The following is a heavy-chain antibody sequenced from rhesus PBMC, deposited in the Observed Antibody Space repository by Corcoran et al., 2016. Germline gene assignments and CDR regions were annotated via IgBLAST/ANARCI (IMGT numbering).Heavy chain of an antibody. CDR1: GFTFSSYW. V-gene: IGHV3S42*01. CDR3: AKSYSNYFDY. Sequence: EVQLVESGGGLAKPGGSLRLSCAASGFTFSSYWMNWVRQNPGKGLEWISAINSCGGSTYYADSVKGRFTISRDNSKNTLSLQMNSLRAEDTAVYYCAKSYSNYFDYWGQGVLVTVSS. J-gene: IGHJ4*01. CDR2: INSCGGST. D-gene: IGHD4-23*01.